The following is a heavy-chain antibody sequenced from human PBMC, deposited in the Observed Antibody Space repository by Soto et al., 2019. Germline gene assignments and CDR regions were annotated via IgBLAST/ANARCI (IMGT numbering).Heavy chain of an antibody. Sequence: WETLSLTCTVSGGSVSSGSYYWSWIRQPPGKGLEWIGYIYYSGSTNYNPSLKSRVTISVDTSKNQFSLKLSSVTAADTAVYYCASAGGSYDLYFDYWGQGTLVTVSS. D-gene: IGHD1-26*01. CDR2: IYYSGST. CDR1: GGSVSSGSYY. V-gene: IGHV4-61*01. J-gene: IGHJ4*02. CDR3: ASAGGSYDLYFDY.